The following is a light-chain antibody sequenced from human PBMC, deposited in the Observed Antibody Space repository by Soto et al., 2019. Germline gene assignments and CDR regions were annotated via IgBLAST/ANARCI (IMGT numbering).Light chain of an antibody. J-gene: IGLJ3*02. CDR3: SSYTTSNSWV. Sequence: QSALAQPRSVSGSPGQSVTISCTGTNSDIGAYKYVSWYQQYPGKAPKLIIYEVINRPSGVSNRFSGSKSANSASLTISGLQAEDESHYYCSSYTTSNSWVFGGGTKLTVL. CDR1: NSDIGAYKY. CDR2: EVI. V-gene: IGLV2-14*01.